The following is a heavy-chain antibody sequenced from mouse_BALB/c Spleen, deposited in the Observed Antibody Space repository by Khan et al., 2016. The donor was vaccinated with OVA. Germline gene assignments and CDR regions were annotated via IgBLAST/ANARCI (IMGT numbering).Heavy chain of an antibody. J-gene: IGHJ1*01. CDR1: GFNIKDTY. CDR3: ARTSYVPRDFEV. V-gene: IGHV14-3*02. D-gene: IGHD6-1*01. CDR2: IAPANGNT. Sequence: VQLQQSGAELVKPGASVKLSCTASGFNIKDTYLHWVKQRPEQGLEWIGRIAPANGNTQYDPKFQGTAAITSNTSSKTSYLQLNSLTSEDTAVSYGARTSYVPRDFEVWGAGTTVTVSS.